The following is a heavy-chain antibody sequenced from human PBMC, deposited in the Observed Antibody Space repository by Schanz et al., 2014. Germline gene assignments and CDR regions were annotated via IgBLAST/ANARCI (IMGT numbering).Heavy chain of an antibody. J-gene: IGHJ4*02. V-gene: IGHV1-46*03. CDR1: GYTFTSYG. D-gene: IGHD6-13*01. Sequence: QVQLVQSGAEVKKPGASVKVSCKASGYTFTSYGISWVRQAPGQGLEWMGMINPSGGSTTYAQKFQGRVTMTRDTSTSTVYMELSSLRSEDTAVYYCARDAVDAAAGGDYWGQGTLVTVSS. CDR3: ARDAVDAAAGGDY. CDR2: INPSGGST.